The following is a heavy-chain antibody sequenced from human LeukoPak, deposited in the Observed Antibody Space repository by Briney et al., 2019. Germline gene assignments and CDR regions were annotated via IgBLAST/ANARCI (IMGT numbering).Heavy chain of an antibody. CDR3: ARRTSRYYMDV. CDR2: IYYSGNT. CDR1: GGSISSSSYY. D-gene: IGHD2-2*01. Sequence: PSETLSLTCTVSGGSISSSSYYWGWIRQPPGKGLVWIASIYYSGNTYYNPSLKSRVTISVDTSKNQFSLKLSSVTAADTAVYYCARRTSRYYMDVWGKGTTVTVSS. J-gene: IGHJ6*03. V-gene: IGHV4-39*01.